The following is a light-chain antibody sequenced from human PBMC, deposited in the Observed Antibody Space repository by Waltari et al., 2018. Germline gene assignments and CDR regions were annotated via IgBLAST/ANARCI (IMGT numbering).Light chain of an antibody. J-gene: IGLJ3*02. CDR3: ASFISGSTSSVL. V-gene: IGLV2-14*03. CDR1: SSDIGAFNY. Sequence: QSALTQPASVSGSPGQSITISCTGTSSDIGAFNYVSWYQQHPGKAPKVLIYDVTNCPSGLSFRFSGSKSGNTASLTISGLQAEDEAYYHCASFISGSTSSVLFGGGTKLTVL. CDR2: DVT.